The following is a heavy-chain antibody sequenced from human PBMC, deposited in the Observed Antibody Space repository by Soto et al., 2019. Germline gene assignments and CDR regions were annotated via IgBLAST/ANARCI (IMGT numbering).Heavy chain of an antibody. CDR2: IYSGGST. J-gene: IGHJ4*02. CDR1: GFTVSSNY. CDR3: ARDLLTTVTYDY. Sequence: EVQLVESGGGLVQPGGSLRLSCAASGFTVSSNYMSWVRQAPGKGLEWVSVIYSGGSTYYADSVKGRFTISRDNSKNTLYLQMNSLRAEDTAVYYCARDLLTTVTYDYWGQGTLVTVSS. V-gene: IGHV3-66*01. D-gene: IGHD4-4*01.